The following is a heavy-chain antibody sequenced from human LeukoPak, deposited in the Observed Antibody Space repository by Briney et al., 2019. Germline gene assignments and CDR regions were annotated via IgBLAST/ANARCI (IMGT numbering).Heavy chain of an antibody. Sequence: GASVKVSCKASGYTFNGQYIYWVRQAPGQGLEWMGWINPNSGDTNSAQKFQGRVTMTRDTSISTAYMELSRLTSDDTAVYYCARAGPFYSGNYLGFWGQGTLVTVSS. CDR3: ARAGPFYSGNYLGF. CDR1: GYTFNGQY. D-gene: IGHD1-26*01. J-gene: IGHJ4*02. CDR2: INPNSGDT. V-gene: IGHV1-2*02.